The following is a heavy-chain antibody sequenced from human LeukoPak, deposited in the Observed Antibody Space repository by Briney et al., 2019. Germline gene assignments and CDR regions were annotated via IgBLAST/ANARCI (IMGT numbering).Heavy chain of an antibody. CDR1: GFTFNNAW. V-gene: IGHV3-15*01. J-gene: IGHJ5*02. D-gene: IGHD3-10*01. CDR2: IKSKTDGGTT. Sequence: GGSLRLSCAASGFTFNNAWMTWVRQAPGKGLEWVGRIKSKTDGGTTDYAAPVKGRFTISRDDSKNTLYLQMNSLKTEDTAVYYCARDDGSGSNPSGWFHPWGQGAVVTVSS. CDR3: ARDDGSGSNPSGWFHP.